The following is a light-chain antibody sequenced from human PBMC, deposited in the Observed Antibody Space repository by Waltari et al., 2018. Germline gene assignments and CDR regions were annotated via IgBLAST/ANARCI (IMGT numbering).Light chain of an antibody. Sequence: QSALTQPASVSGSPGQSLTLSCPGTSSDVGSYNYVSWYQQHPGPPPKLLIYDVTKRPSGCLGRFSGSKSGNTASLTISGLQPEDEADYFCSSYTPTSILVFGGGTKLSV. J-gene: IGLJ2*01. CDR2: DVT. V-gene: IGLV2-14*03. CDR3: SSYTPTSILV. CDR1: SSDVGSYNY.